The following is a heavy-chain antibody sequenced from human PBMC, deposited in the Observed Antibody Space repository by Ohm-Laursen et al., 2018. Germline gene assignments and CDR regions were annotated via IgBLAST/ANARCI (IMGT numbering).Heavy chain of an antibody. J-gene: IGHJ4*02. CDR1: GYSFTSYW. CDR2: INCDDSYS. D-gene: IGHD5-24*01. V-gene: IGHV5-51*01. Sequence: WESLRISCKASGYSFTSYWIGWVRQVSGKGLEWMGVINCDDSYSKYSPSFQGQVTISADKSISTAYLQWNSLQASDTAMYYCARRGDGYNPWTYWGQGTLVTVSS. CDR3: ARRGDGYNPWTY.